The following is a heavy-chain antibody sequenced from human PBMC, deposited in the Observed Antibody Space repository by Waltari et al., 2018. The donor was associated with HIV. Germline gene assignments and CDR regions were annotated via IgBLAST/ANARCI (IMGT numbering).Heavy chain of an antibody. CDR3: ARDHLAAHSNYGMDV. CDR2: IYYSGST. D-gene: IGHD6-25*01. CDR1: GGANSNYY. Sequence: QVQLQESGPGLVKPSETLSLTCTVSGGANSNYYWSWIRQPPGKGLEWIGYIYYSGSTNYNPSLKSRVTISVDTSKNQFSLKLSSVTAADTAVYYCARDHLAAHSNYGMDVWGQGTTVTVSS. V-gene: IGHV4-59*01. J-gene: IGHJ6*02.